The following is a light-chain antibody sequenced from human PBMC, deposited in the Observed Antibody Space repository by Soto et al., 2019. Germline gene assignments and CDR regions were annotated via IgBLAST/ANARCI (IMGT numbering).Light chain of an antibody. CDR2: DVS. CDR3: QQYDYSRT. CDR1: QSVSDS. V-gene: IGKV1-5*01. J-gene: IGKJ1*01. Sequence: DIQMTQSPSTLSASVGDTVTITCRASQSVSDSLAWYQVKPGEAPKLLIFDVSNLETGVPSRFSGSGSGTEFSLTIRGPQADDFATYYCQQYDYSRTFGQGTKVDIK.